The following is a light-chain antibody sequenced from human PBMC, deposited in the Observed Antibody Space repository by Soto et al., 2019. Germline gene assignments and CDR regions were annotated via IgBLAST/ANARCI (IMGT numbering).Light chain of an antibody. Sequence: EIVMTQSPATLSGSPGERATLSCRASQSVRSNLAWYQQKPGQAPRLRIYDASTRDTGIPDRFSGSGSGTEFTLTIRSLKSEDSAVYYCQPYNDWPSWTLGQGTKVDIK. CDR1: QSVRSN. J-gene: IGKJ1*01. CDR2: DAS. V-gene: IGKV3D-15*01. CDR3: QPYNDWPSWT.